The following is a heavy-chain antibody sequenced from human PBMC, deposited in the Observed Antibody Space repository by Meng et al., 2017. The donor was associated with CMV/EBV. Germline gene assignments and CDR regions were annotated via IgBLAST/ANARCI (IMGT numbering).Heavy chain of an antibody. CDR3: ARNQPSRGWSHEDY. Sequence: QVQLSPWWDEVKKPVASVRASCKASGCTSSSTAIRLVRQAHEQGLEWMGWIIPIFGTANYAQKFQGRVTITADESTSTAYMELSSLRSEDTAVYYCARNQPSRGWSHEDYWGQGTLVTVSS. J-gene: IGHJ4*02. D-gene: IGHD2-15*01. CDR1: GCTSSSTA. V-gene: IGHV1-69*01. CDR2: IIPIFGTA.